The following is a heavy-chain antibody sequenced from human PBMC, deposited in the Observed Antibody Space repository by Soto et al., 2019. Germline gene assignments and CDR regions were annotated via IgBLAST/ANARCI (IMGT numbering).Heavy chain of an antibody. J-gene: IGHJ4*02. CDR1: GFTFSSYW. D-gene: IGHD3-10*01. Sequence: GGSLRLSCAASGFTFSSYWMSWVRQAPGKGLEWVANIKQDGSEKYYVDSVKGRFTISRDNAKNSLYLQMNSLRAEDTAVYYCAGPLWFGASYYFDYWGQGTLVTSPQ. CDR2: IKQDGSEK. V-gene: IGHV3-7*03. CDR3: AGPLWFGASYYFDY.